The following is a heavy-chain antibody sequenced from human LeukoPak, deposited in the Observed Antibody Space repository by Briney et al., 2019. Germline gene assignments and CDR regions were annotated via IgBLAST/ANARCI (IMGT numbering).Heavy chain of an antibody. J-gene: IGHJ4*02. CDR1: GGSISSHY. V-gene: IGHV4-59*11. Sequence: SETLSLTCTVSGGSISSHYWSWIRQPPGKGLEWIGYIYYSGSTNYNPSLKSRVTISVDTSKNQFPLKLSSVTAADTAVYYCARAGSSSWHFDYWGQGTLVTVSS. D-gene: IGHD6-13*01. CDR2: IYYSGST. CDR3: ARAGSSSWHFDY.